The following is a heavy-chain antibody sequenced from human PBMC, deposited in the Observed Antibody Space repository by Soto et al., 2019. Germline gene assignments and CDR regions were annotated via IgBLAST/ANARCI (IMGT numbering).Heavy chain of an antibody. D-gene: IGHD3-10*01. CDR1: GFIFSSFW. CDR3: AREGSLGLDV. CDR2: INGDGAIL. J-gene: IGHJ6*02. Sequence: EVRLEEAGGGFVQPGGSLRVSCSGSGFIFSSFWMHWVRQGPGKGLEWVSRINGDGAILAYAESVKGRFSISRDNVKNTLHLQMNSLGVDDTAVYFCAREGSLGLDVWGRGTTVTVSS. V-gene: IGHV3-74*03.